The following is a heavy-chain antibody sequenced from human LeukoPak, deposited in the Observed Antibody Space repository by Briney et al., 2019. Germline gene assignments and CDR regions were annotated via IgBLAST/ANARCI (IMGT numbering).Heavy chain of an antibody. CDR1: GFTVSSNY. CDR2: IYSGGST. Sequence: GGSLRLSCAASGFTVSSNYMSWVRRAPGKGLEWVSIIYSGGSTYYAVSVKGRFTISRDNSKNTLYLQMNSLRAEDTAVYYCARVGGSGSSWSRYFDSWGQGTLVTVSS. CDR3: ARVGGSGSSWSRYFDS. J-gene: IGHJ4*02. D-gene: IGHD6-13*01. V-gene: IGHV3-53*01.